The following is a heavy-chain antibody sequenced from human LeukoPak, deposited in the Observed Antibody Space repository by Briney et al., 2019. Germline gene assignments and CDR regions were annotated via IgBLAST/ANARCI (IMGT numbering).Heavy chain of an antibody. CDR3: ARDGGYSSSGAFDI. J-gene: IGHJ3*02. V-gene: IGHV4-59*01. D-gene: IGHD6-6*01. Sequence: SETLSLTCNVSGDSITDYYWSWIRQPPGKGLEWIGFIYHSGNTNYNPSLASRVTLSLDTSKTQLSLRLTAVTAADTAVYYCARDGGYSSSGAFDIWGQGTMVTVSS. CDR1: GDSITDYY. CDR2: IYHSGNT.